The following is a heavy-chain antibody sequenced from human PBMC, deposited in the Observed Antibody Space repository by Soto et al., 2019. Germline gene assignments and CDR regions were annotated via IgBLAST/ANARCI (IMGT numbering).Heavy chain of an antibody. Sequence: QITLKESGPTLVKPTQTLTLTCTFSGFSLSTSGVWVGWIRQPPAKALEWLALIYWNDDKRYSPSLKSRLTITNDTSKNQVVLTMTNMDPVDTATYYCAHSQQLAIPFDYWGQGTMVTVSS. CDR3: AHSQQLAIPFDY. D-gene: IGHD6-13*01. V-gene: IGHV2-5*01. J-gene: IGHJ4*02. CDR1: GFSLSTSGVW. CDR2: IYWNDDK.